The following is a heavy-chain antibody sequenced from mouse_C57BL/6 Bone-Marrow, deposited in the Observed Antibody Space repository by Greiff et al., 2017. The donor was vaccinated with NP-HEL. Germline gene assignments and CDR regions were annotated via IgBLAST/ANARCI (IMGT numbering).Heavy chain of an antibody. J-gene: IGHJ1*03. Sequence: VQLQQSGAELVKPGASVKISCKASGYAFSSYWMNWVKQRPGKGLEWIGQIYPGDGDTNYNGKFKGKATLTADKSSSTAYMQLSSLTSEDSAVYFCARGGVGSRYWYFDVWGTGTTVTVSS. CDR3: ARGGVGSRYWYFDV. CDR2: IYPGDGDT. D-gene: IGHD1-1*01. V-gene: IGHV1-80*01. CDR1: GYAFSSYW.